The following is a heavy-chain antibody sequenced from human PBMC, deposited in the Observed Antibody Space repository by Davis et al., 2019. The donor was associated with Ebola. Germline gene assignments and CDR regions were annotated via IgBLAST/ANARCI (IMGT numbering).Heavy chain of an antibody. Sequence: GESLKISCAASGFTFSSYWMHWVRQAPGKGLVWVSRINRDGSSTSYADSVKGRFTISRDNAKNTLYLQMNSLRAEDTAVYYCAKAQRYYYYAVDVWGQGTTVTVSS. CDR3: AKAQRYYYYAVDV. J-gene: IGHJ6*02. D-gene: IGHD6-25*01. CDR1: GFTFSSYW. CDR2: INRDGSST. V-gene: IGHV3-74*01.